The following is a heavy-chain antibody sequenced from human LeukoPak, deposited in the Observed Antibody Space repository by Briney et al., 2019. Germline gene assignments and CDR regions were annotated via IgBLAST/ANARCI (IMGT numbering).Heavy chain of an antibody. D-gene: IGHD2-15*01. CDR2: IIPDSGGA. CDR3: STEDKYCSGGNCGKY. J-gene: IGHJ4*02. CDR1: GYTFTNYD. V-gene: IGHV1-2*02. Sequence: ASVKVSCKTSGYTFTNYDVHWVRQAPGQGLEWMGYIIPDSGGADYDQRFQGRVTLTRDKSISTVYMELRSLSSDDTATYYCSTEDKYCSGGNCGKYWGQGTLVTVSS.